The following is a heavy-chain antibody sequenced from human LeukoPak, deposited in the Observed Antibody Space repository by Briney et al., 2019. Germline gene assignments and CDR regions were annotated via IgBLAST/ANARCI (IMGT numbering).Heavy chain of an antibody. CDR1: GFTFSSYA. D-gene: IGHD3-10*01. V-gene: IGHV3-30-3*01. CDR2: ISYDGSNK. Sequence: EGSLRLSCAASGFTFSSYAMHWVRQAPGKGLEWVAVISYDGSNKYYADSVKGRFTISRDNSKNTLYLQMNSLRAEDTAVYYCARSEVRGVIPPDYWGQGTLVTVSS. J-gene: IGHJ4*02. CDR3: ARSEVRGVIPPDY.